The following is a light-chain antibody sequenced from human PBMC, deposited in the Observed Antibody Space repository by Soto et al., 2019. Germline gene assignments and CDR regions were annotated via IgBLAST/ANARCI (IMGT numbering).Light chain of an antibody. V-gene: IGKV1-5*01. Sequence: DIQLTQTPSTLSASVVDEVTIACRASQTSSRWLAWYQQKPGRDPKLLIYTASTFECGVPSRFTGSGSETEFPLTISRLQPDDFAPYFCHSRAFGQGTRLEIK. CDR3: HSRA. CDR1: QTSSRW. CDR2: TAS. J-gene: IGKJ5*01.